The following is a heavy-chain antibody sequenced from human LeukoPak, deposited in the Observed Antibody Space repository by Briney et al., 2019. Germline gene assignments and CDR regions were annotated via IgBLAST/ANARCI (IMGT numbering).Heavy chain of an antibody. CDR2: ISWDGGST. Sequence: AGSLRLSCAAPGFTFEHYTMHWVRQAPGKGLEWVSLISWDGGSTYYADSVKGRFTISRDNSKNSLYLQMNSLRTEDTALYYCAKDTRPHRYYYNMDVWGKETKVTVSS. D-gene: IGHD1-14*01. V-gene: IGHV3-43*01. J-gene: IGHJ6*03. CDR1: GFTFEHYT. CDR3: AKDTRPHRYYYNMDV.